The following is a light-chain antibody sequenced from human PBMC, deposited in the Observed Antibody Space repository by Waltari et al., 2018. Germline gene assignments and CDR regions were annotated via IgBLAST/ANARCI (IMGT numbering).Light chain of an antibody. Sequence: QSVLTQPPSVSGTPGQRVTISCSGSFSNIGSNSVNWYQQLPGPSPILLIYNTKPGPAGVPHRSSAYKAGTSASLAITGLQSEDEAYYYCAAWDDSLGAVFGGGTKLTVL. CDR3: AAWDDSLGAV. J-gene: IGLJ3*02. V-gene: IGLV1-44*01. CDR2: NTK. CDR1: FSNIGSNS.